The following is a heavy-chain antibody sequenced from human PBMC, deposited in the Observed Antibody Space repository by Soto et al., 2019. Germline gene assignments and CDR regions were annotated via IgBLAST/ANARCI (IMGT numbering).Heavy chain of an antibody. Sequence: VHLVESGGGVVQPGRSLRLSCAASGFTFSSYGMHWVRQAPGKGLEWVAVISYDGSNKYYADSVKGRFTISRDNSKNTLYLQMNSLRADDTAVYYCAKDRTSYSSGWPHWGQGTLVTVSS. CDR1: GFTFSSYG. D-gene: IGHD6-19*01. CDR2: ISYDGSNK. J-gene: IGHJ4*02. CDR3: AKDRTSYSSGWPH. V-gene: IGHV3-30*18.